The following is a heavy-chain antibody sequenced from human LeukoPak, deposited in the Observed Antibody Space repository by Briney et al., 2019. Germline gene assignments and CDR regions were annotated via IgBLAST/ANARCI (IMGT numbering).Heavy chain of an antibody. J-gene: IGHJ4*02. CDR2: INHSGST. D-gene: IGHD5-18*01. Sequence: SETLSLTCAVYGGSFSGYYWSWIRQPPGKGLEWIGEINHSGSTNYNPSLKSRVTISVDTSKNRFSLKLSSVTAADTAVYYCAITRGYSYGYLDYWGQGTLVTVSS. CDR1: GGSFSGYY. CDR3: AITRGYSYGYLDY. V-gene: IGHV4-34*01.